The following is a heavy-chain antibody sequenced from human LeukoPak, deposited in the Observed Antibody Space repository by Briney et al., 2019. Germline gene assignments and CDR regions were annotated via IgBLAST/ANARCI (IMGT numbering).Heavy chain of an antibody. CDR1: GFTFSSYA. D-gene: IGHD5-18*01. V-gene: IGHV4-34*01. Sequence: PGGSLRLSCAASGFTFSSYAMSWIRQPPGKGLEWIGEINHSGSTNYNPSLKSRVTISVDTSKNQFSLKLSSVTAADTAVYYCARTRSYGFDYWGQGTLVTVSS. J-gene: IGHJ4*02. CDR2: INHSGST. CDR3: ARTRSYGFDY.